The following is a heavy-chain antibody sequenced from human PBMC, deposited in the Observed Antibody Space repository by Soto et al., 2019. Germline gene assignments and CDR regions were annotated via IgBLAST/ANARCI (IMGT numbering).Heavy chain of an antibody. Sequence: PGGSLRLSCAASGFSVSSNYMSWVRQAPGKGLEWVAVIYSGVGTYYADSVKGRFTISRDNSKNTLYLQMNSLRAEDTAVYYCARESEDLTSNFDYWGQGTLVTVSS. V-gene: IGHV3-53*01. CDR3: ARESEDLTSNFDY. J-gene: IGHJ4*02. CDR1: GFSVSSNY. CDR2: IYSGVGT.